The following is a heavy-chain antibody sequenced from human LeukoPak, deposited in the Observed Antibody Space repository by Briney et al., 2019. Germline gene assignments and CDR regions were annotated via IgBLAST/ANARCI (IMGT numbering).Heavy chain of an antibody. CDR1: GGAISSSSYY. J-gene: IGHJ3*02. D-gene: IGHD6-13*01. CDR3: ASPSSSRGLAFDI. V-gene: IGHV4-39*01. CDR2: IYYSGST. Sequence: SETLSLTCNVSGGAISSSSYYWGWIRQPPGKGLEWIGSIYYSGSTYYNPSLKSRVTISVDTPKNQFSLKLNSVTAADTAVYYCASPSSSRGLAFDIWGQGTMVTVSS.